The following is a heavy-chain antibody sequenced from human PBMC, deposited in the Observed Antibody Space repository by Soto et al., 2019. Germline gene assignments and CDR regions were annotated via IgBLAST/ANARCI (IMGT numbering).Heavy chain of an antibody. Sequence: VGSLRLSCTASGFTSSRYGMHWVRQAPGKGLEWVAVIWHDGNKKYHADSVKGRFTISRDNSKNTLYLQMNSLRAEDTALYYCAREGADFQMGDAFDIWGQGTMVTVSS. D-gene: IGHD2-8*01. J-gene: IGHJ3*02. CDR2: IWHDGNKK. V-gene: IGHV3-33*01. CDR1: GFTSSRYG. CDR3: AREGADFQMGDAFDI.